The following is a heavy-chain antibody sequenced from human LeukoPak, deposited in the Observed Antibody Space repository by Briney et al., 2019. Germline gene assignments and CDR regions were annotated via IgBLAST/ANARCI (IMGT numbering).Heavy chain of an antibody. CDR3: ARDSGDGDYEPLNS. J-gene: IGHJ5*02. D-gene: IGHD4-17*01. V-gene: IGHV3-53*01. Sequence: GGSLRLSCAASGFTVSTNYMSWVRQAPGKGLEWVSIMYRDGTIYYADSVKGRFTISRDNFKNTLYLQMNRLRAEDTAMYYCARDSGDGDYEPLNSWGPGTLVTVSS. CDR1: GFTVSTNY. CDR2: MYRDGTI.